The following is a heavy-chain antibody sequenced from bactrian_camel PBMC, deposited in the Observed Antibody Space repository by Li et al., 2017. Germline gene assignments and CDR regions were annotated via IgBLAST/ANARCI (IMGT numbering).Heavy chain of an antibody. CDR3: AADRRGSVCYTNPLIPTHFDY. D-gene: IGHD2*01. CDR2: IDSDGST. J-gene: IGHJ4*01. CDR1: GYTYSSYC. Sequence: HVQLVESGGGSVQAGGSLRLSCAASGYTYSSYCMGWFRQAPGKEREGVAAIDSDGSTSCADSVKGRFTISQDNAKNTLILQMENLVPEDTAMYYCAADRRGSVCYTNPLIPTHFDYWGQGTQVTVS. V-gene: IGHV3S26*01.